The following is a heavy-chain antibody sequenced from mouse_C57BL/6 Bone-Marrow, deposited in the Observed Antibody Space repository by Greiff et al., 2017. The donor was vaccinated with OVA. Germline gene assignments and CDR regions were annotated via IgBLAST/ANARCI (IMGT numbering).Heavy chain of an antibody. CDR1: GYTFTDYY. J-gene: IGHJ2*01. CDR2: INPNNGGT. CDR3: AREGWSFLDY. V-gene: IGHV1-26*01. Sequence: VQLQQSGPELVKPGASVKISCKASGYTFTDYYMNWVKQSHGKSLEWIGDINPNNGGTSYNQKFKGKATLTVDKSSSTAYMELRSLTSEDSAVYYCAREGWSFLDYWGQGTTLTVSS. D-gene: IGHD2-3*01.